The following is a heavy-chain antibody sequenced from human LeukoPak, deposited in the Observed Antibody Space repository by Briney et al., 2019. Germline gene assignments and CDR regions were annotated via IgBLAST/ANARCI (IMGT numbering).Heavy chain of an antibody. D-gene: IGHD4-17*01. Sequence: SETLSLTCTGSGGSISSYYWSWIRQPAGKGLEWIGRIYTSGSTNYNPSLKSRVTMSVDTSKNQFSLKLSSVTAADTAVYYCARGEDDYGDYVHDYWGQGTLVTVSS. CDR1: GGSISSYY. J-gene: IGHJ4*02. CDR3: ARGEDDYGDYVHDY. CDR2: IYTSGST. V-gene: IGHV4-4*07.